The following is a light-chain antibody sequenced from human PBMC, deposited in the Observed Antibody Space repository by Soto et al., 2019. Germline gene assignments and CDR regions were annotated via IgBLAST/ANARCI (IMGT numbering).Light chain of an antibody. V-gene: IGKV3-20*01. CDR2: GAS. Sequence: EIVLTQSPGTLSLSPGERATLSCRASQSVSSTYLAWYQQKPGQAPRLLIYGASSRATGIPDRFSGSGSGAYFTLTISRLEPEDCAVYYCQQYGSSLPWTFGQGTKVEIK. CDR3: QQYGSSLPWT. CDR1: QSVSSTY. J-gene: IGKJ1*01.